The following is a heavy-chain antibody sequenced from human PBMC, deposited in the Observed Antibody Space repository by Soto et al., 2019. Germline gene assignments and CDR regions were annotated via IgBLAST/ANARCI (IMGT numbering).Heavy chain of an antibody. CDR2: ISAYNGNT. V-gene: IGHV1-18*01. CDR1: GYTFTSYG. Sequence: GASVKVSCKASGYTFTSYGISWVRQAPGQGLEWMGWISAYNGNTNYAQKLQGRVTMTTDTSTSTAYMELRSLRSDDTAVYYCARAGYDFWSGYYNGMDVWGQGTTVTVSS. CDR3: ARAGYDFWSGYYNGMDV. J-gene: IGHJ6*02. D-gene: IGHD3-3*01.